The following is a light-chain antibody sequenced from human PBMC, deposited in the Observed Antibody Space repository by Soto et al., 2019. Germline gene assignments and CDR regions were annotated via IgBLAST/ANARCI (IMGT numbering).Light chain of an antibody. V-gene: IGLV2-8*01. Sequence: QSALTQPPSASGSPGQSVTISCTGTSSDVGGYNYVSWYQQHPGKAPKLMIYEVSKRPSGVPDRFSGSKSGSTASLTVSGLQPEDEADYYCTSYAGSNNLLFGGGTKVTVL. CDR1: SSDVGGYNY. CDR2: EVS. CDR3: TSYAGSNNLL. J-gene: IGLJ2*01.